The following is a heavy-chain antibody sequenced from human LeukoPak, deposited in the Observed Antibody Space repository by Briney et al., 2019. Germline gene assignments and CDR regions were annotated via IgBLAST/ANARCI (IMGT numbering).Heavy chain of an antibody. V-gene: IGHV3-33*01. D-gene: IGHD3-10*01. CDR3: ARDRAGYGMDV. CDR2: IWYDGSNK. CDR1: GFTFISYG. J-gene: IGHJ6*02. Sequence: TGRSLRLSCAATGFTFISYGMRWVRQAPGKGLEWVAVIWYDGSNKYYADSVKGRFTISGDNSNITLYLQMNSLRAEDTAVYYCARDRAGYGMDVWGQGTTVTVSS.